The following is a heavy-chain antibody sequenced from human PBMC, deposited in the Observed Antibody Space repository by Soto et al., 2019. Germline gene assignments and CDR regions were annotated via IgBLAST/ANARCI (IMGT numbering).Heavy chain of an antibody. V-gene: IGHV4-34*01. CDR3: ATEMATPTAI. CDR1: GGSFSGYY. D-gene: IGHD5-12*01. J-gene: IGHJ3*02. Sequence: SETLSLTCAVYGGSFSGYYWSWIRQPPGKGLEWIGEIDHSGSTNYNPSLKSRVTISVDTSKNQFSLKLSSVTAADTAVYYCATEMATPTAIWGQGTMVTVSS. CDR2: IDHSGST.